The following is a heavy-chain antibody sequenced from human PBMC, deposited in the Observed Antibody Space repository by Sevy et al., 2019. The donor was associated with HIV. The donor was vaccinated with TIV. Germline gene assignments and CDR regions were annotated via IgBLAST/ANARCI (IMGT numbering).Heavy chain of an antibody. CDR1: GFTFSSYW. D-gene: IGHD3-10*01. J-gene: IGHJ4*02. CDR3: ARGIYGSGSRLGFGY. Sequence: GGSLRLSCAASGFTFSSYWMTWVRQAPGKGLEWVANMRQGGSEKYYVDSVKGRFTISIDNAKNSLYLQMNSLRAEDTAVYYCARGIYGSGSRLGFGYWGQGTLVTVSS. V-gene: IGHV3-7*01. CDR2: MRQGGSEK.